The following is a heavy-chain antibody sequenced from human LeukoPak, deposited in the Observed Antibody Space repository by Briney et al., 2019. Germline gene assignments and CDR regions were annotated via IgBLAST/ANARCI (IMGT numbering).Heavy chain of an antibody. V-gene: IGHV6-1*01. CDR3: ARALAAAGQNWFDP. J-gene: IGHJ5*02. CDR1: GARVSINSEA. D-gene: IGHD6-13*01. CDR2: TYYRPKWYN. Sequence: WHPLPLPCAICGARVSINSEAGHWITQSPSRGLEWMGRTYYRPKWYNDYAVSVKSRITIKQDTSTNQVSLQLHSVTPEDTAVYCCARALAAAGQNWFDPWGQGTLVTVSS.